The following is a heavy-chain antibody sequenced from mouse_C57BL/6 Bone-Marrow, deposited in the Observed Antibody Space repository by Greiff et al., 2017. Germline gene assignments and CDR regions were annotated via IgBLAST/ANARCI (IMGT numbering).Heavy chain of an antibody. Sequence: QVQLQQSGAELVRPGASVKLSCKASGYTFTDYYINWVKQRPGQGLEWIARIYPGSGNTYYNEKFKGKATLTAEKSSSTAYMQLSSLTSEDSAVYFCARSYYYGSSYSYFDYWGQGTTLTVSS. D-gene: IGHD1-1*01. CDR2: IYPGSGNT. CDR3: ARSYYYGSSYSYFDY. CDR1: GYTFTDYY. V-gene: IGHV1-76*01. J-gene: IGHJ2*01.